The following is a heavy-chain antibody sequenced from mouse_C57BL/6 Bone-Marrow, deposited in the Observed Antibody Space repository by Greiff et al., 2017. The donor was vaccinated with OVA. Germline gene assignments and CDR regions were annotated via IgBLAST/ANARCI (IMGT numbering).Heavy chain of an antibody. CDR2: ISSGSSTI. CDR3: ARGGRYYDYDEGFAY. CDR1: GFTFSDYG. J-gene: IGHJ3*01. D-gene: IGHD2-4*01. Sequence: EVKLVESGGGLVKPGGSLKLSCAASGFTFSDYGMHWVRQAPEKGLEWVAYISSGSSTIYYADTVKGRFTISRDNAKNTLFLQMTSLRSEDTAMYYCARGGRYYDYDEGFAYWGQGTLVTVSA. V-gene: IGHV5-17*01.